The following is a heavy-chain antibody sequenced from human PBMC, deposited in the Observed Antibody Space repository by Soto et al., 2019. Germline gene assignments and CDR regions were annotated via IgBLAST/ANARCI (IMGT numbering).Heavy chain of an antibody. CDR1: GGSISSGDYY. CDR3: ARDGNRYCISTSCYGDWFDP. Sequence: PSETLSLTCTVSGGSISSGDYYWSWIHQPPGKGLEWIGYIYYSGSTYYNPSLKSRVTISVDTSKNQFSLKLSSVTAADTAVYYCARDGNRYCISTSCYGDWFDPWGQGTLVTVSS. V-gene: IGHV4-30-4*01. CDR2: IYYSGST. D-gene: IGHD2-2*01. J-gene: IGHJ5*02.